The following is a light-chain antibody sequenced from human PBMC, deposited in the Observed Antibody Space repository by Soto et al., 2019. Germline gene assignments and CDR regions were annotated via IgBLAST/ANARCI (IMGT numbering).Light chain of an antibody. J-gene: IGLJ1*01. CDR3: SSYTSSSLYV. Sequence: QSVLTQPASVSGSPGQSITISCTGTSSDVGAYNYVSWYQHHPGKVPKLLIYEVTNRPSGVSDRFSGSKSGNTASLTISGLQAEDKADYYCSSYTSSSLYVFGTGTKVTVL. CDR2: EVT. V-gene: IGLV2-14*01. CDR1: SSDVGAYNY.